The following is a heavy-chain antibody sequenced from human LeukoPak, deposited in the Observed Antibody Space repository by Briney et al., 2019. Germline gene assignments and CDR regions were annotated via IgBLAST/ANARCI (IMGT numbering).Heavy chain of an antibody. CDR1: GFTLSDYY. Sequence: GGSLRLSCEASGFTLSDYYMTWMRQAPGKGLEWVSYISGSGTDILYADSVKGRFTMSRDNAKNSLYLQMNSLRTEDMAVYYCTRDPRVLDYWGQGTLVTVSS. V-gene: IGHV3-11*04. CDR2: ISGSGTDI. CDR3: TRDPRVLDY. J-gene: IGHJ4*02. D-gene: IGHD3-10*01.